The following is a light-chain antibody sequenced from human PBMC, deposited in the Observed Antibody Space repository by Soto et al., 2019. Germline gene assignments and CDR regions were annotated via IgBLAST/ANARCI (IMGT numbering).Light chain of an antibody. CDR2: GAS. CDR1: QGIKDY. CDR3: QQRSSWPGT. V-gene: IGKV3-11*01. J-gene: IGKJ1*01. Sequence: ELALTQSPTTLSVSTGERATLSCRASQGIKDYVAWFQQKPGQAPRLLIYGASTRATGIPARFSGSGSGTEFTLTIDSLEPEDFALYYCQQRSSWPGTFGQGTKVDIK.